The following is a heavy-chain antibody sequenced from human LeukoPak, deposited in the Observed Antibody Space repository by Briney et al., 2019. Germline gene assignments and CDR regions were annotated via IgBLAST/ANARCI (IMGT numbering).Heavy chain of an antibody. J-gene: IGHJ4*02. D-gene: IGHD3-22*01. V-gene: IGHV1-2*02. Sequence: GASVKVSCKVSGYTLTELSMHWVRQAPGQGLEWMGWINPNSGGTNYAQKFQGRVTMTRDTSISTAYRELSRLRSDDTAVYYCARGGGYYDSSGYKYWGQGTLVTVSS. CDR1: GYTLTELS. CDR3: ARGGGYYDSSGYKY. CDR2: INPNSGGT.